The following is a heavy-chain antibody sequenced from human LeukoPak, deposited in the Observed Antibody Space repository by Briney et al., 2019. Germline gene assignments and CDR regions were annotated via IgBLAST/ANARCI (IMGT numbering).Heavy chain of an antibody. CDR1: GFTFSDYY. CDR3: ARDIGYYDSSGYLY. V-gene: IGHV3-11*01. D-gene: IGHD3-22*01. CDR2: ISSSGSTI. J-gene: IGHJ4*02. Sequence: GGSLRLSCAASGFTFSDYYMSWIRQAPGKGLEWVSYISSSGSTIYYADSVKGRFTISRDNAKNSLYQQMNSQRAEDTAVYYCARDIGYYDSSGYLYWGQGTLVTVSS.